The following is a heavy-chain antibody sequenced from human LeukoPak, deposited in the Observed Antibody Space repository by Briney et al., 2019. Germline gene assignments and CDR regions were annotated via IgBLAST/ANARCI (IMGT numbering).Heavy chain of an antibody. CDR2: ISGSGGST. CDR1: GFTFRSYA. Sequence: GGSLRLSCAASGFTFRSYAMSWVRQAPGKGLEWGSAISGSGGSTYYAASVNAPFTISRPNSKNTLYLQMNSLRAEDTAVYYCAKGVHRKNYGGPHFDYWGQGTLVTVSS. D-gene: IGHD4-23*01. CDR3: AKGVHRKNYGGPHFDY. V-gene: IGHV3-23*01. J-gene: IGHJ4*02.